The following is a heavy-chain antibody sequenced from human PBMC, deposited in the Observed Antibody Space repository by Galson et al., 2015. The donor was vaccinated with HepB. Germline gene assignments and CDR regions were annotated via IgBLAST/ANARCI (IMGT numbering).Heavy chain of an antibody. CDR2: INSDGSST. V-gene: IGHV3-74*01. CDR1: GFTFSSYW. Sequence: SLRLSCAASGFTFSSYWMHWVRQAPGKGLVWVSRINSDGSSTSYADSVKGRFTISRDNAKNTLYLQMNSLRAEDTAVYYCARDPEGYYGSGSYPYFDYWGQGTLVTVSS. CDR3: ARDPEGYYGSGSYPYFDY. J-gene: IGHJ4*02. D-gene: IGHD3-10*01.